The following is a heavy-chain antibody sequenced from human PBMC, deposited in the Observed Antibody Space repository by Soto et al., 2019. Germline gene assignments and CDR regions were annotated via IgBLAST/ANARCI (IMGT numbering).Heavy chain of an antibody. D-gene: IGHD2-15*01. Sequence: ASVKVSCKASGYTFTNFGISWVRQAPGQGLEWMGWISAYNGNTNYAQKFQGRVTMTTDTSTSTAYMEVNSLRAEDTAVYYCARDRHSSYFDYWGQGTLVTVSS. CDR1: GYTFTNFG. CDR3: ARDRHSSYFDY. J-gene: IGHJ4*02. CDR2: ISAYNGNT. V-gene: IGHV1-18*01.